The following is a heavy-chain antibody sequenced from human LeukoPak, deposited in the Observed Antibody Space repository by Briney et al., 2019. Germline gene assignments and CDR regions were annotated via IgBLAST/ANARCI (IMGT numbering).Heavy chain of an antibody. Sequence: GESLKISCKGSGYSFTSYWIGWVRQMPGKGLEWMGIIYLGDSDTRYSPSFQGQVTISADKSISTAYLQWSSLKASDTAMYYCARPAKGYCSSTSCYEGSYFDYWGQGTLVTVSS. CDR2: IYLGDSDT. CDR1: GYSFTSYW. CDR3: ARPAKGYCSSTSCYEGSYFDY. D-gene: IGHD2-2*01. J-gene: IGHJ4*02. V-gene: IGHV5-51*01.